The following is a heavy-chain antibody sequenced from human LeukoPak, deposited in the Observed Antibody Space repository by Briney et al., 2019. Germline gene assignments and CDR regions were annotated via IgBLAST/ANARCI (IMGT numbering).Heavy chain of an antibody. D-gene: IGHD3-3*01. CDR3: ARRDFTGDFDY. CDR1: GGSISSYY. CDR2: IYYSGST. J-gene: IGHJ4*02. V-gene: IGHV4-59*08. Sequence: SETLSLTCTVSGGSISSYYWSWIRQPPGKGLEWIGYIYYSGSTNYNPSLKSRVTISVDTSKNQFSLKLSSVTAADTAVYYCARRDFTGDFDYWGQGTLVTVSS.